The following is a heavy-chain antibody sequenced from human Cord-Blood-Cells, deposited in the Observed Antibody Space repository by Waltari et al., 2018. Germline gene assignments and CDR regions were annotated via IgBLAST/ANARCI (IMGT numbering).Heavy chain of an antibody. CDR3: ATEAPDSSGYYYWFDP. CDR1: GYTLTELS. Sequence: QVQLVQSGAEVKKPGASVKVSCKVSGYTLTELSMHWVRQAPGKGLEWMGGLEPEDGETIYAQKFQGRVTMTEDTSTDTAYMELSSLRSEDTAVYYCATEAPDSSGYYYWFDPWGQGTLVTVSS. CDR2: LEPEDGET. V-gene: IGHV1-24*01. D-gene: IGHD3-22*01. J-gene: IGHJ5*02.